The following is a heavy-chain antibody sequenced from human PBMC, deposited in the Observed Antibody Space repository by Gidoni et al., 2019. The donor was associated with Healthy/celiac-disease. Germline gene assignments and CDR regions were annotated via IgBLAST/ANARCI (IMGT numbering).Heavy chain of an antibody. CDR2: IYSGGST. CDR3: ARGLGGFDY. V-gene: IGHV3-53*01. Sequence: EVQLVESGGGLIQPGGSLRLSFSASGFTFSSNYMSWVRQAPGKGLEWVSGIYSGGSTYYADSGKGRFTIARDNSKNTLYLQMNSLRAEETAVYYGARGLGGFDYWGQGTLVTVSS. J-gene: IGHJ4*02. CDR1: GFTFSSNY. D-gene: IGHD3-16*01.